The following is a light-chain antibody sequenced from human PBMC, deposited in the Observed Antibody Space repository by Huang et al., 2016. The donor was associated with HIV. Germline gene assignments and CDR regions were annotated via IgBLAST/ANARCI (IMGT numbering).Light chain of an antibody. CDR3: QQYNDWPPLT. CDR1: HSVDSD. CDR2: DAA. Sequence: EIEMTQSPATLSVSPGERATLSCRASHSVDSDLAWYQQKPGQAPRLLIYDAATRATGISAKFNGTGSGTEFSLSITNLQSEDFAGYYCQQYNDWPPLTFGGGTKVEI. V-gene: IGKV3-15*01. J-gene: IGKJ4*01.